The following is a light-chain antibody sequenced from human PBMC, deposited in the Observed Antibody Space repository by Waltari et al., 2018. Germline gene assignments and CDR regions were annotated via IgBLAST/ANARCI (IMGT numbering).Light chain of an antibody. J-gene: IGKJ1*01. V-gene: IGKV3-20*01. CDR1: KSVSSSY. CDR2: GAS. Sequence: EIVLTQSPGTLSLSPGARATLSCRASKSVSSSYLAWYQQKPGQAPRVLIHGASNRATGIPDRFSGSGSGTDFTLTISRLEPEDFAVYYCQQYGSSPWTFGQGTKVEIK. CDR3: QQYGSSPWT.